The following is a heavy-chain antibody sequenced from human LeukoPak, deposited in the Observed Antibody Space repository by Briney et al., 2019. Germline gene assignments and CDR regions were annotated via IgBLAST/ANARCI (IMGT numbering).Heavy chain of an antibody. Sequence: GGSLRLSCSASGFTVSNNYMRWVRQAPGKGLEWVSLIYSGGGTYYADAVKCRFTISRDGSKNMLYLQMDSLRAEDTAIYYCARDPPAVAANTYGWGQGTLVTVSS. CDR1: GFTVSNNY. V-gene: IGHV3-66*01. CDR2: IYSGGGT. D-gene: IGHD6-19*01. CDR3: ARDPPAVAANTYG. J-gene: IGHJ4*02.